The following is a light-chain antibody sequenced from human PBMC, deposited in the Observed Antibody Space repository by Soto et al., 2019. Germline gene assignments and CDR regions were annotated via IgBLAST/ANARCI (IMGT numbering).Light chain of an antibody. J-gene: IGKJ2*01. CDR2: GAS. V-gene: IGKV3-20*01. Sequence: EIVLTQSPGTLSLSPGERATLSCRASQSVSSSYLAWYQQKPGQAPRILIYGASNRATCIPDRFSGSWSGTAFTLTISRLETEDFAVYYCQQYGTSSYTFGQGTKLQIK. CDR3: QQYGTSSYT. CDR1: QSVSSSY.